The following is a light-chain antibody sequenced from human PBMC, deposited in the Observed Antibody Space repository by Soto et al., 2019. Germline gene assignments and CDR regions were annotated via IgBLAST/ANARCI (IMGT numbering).Light chain of an antibody. CDR3: LQHSAYPYT. Sequence: IQMTQSPSSLSASVGDRVTLTCRASHGISNYLNWFQHKPGKAPRRLISVASTLQSGVPSRFSGSGSGTEFTLTISGLQPEDFATYYCLQHSAYPYTFGKGTKLEIK. J-gene: IGKJ2*01. V-gene: IGKV1-17*01. CDR1: HGISNY. CDR2: VAS.